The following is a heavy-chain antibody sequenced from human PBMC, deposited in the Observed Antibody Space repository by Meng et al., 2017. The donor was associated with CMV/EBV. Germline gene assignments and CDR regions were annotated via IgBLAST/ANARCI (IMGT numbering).Heavy chain of an antibody. CDR1: GGSFSGCD. CDR2: INHSGST. V-gene: IGHV4-34*01. Sequence: QVQLQKWGAGLVKLSGSLSLTWAVYGGSFSGCDWSWTRQAPGKGLEWIGEINHSGSTNYNPSLKSRVTISVDTSKNQFSLKLSSVTAADTAVYYCARGGNWFNPWGQGTLVTVSS. J-gene: IGHJ5*02. CDR3: ARGGNWFNP.